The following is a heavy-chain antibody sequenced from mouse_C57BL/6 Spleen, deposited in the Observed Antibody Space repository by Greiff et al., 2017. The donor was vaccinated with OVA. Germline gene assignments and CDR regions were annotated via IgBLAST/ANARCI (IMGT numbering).Heavy chain of an antibody. Sequence: EVKVEESGGGLVQPGGSMKLSCVASGFTFSNYWMNWVRQSPEKGLEWVAQIRLKSDNYATHYAESVKGRFTISRDDSKSSVYLQMNNLRAEDTGIYYCTTGRYFDYWGQGTTLTVSS. V-gene: IGHV6-3*01. D-gene: IGHD4-1*01. CDR2: IRLKSDNYAT. CDR1: GFTFSNYW. CDR3: TTGRYFDY. J-gene: IGHJ2*01.